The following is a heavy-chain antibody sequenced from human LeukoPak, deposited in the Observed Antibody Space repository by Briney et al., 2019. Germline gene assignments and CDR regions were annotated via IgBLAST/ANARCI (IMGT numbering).Heavy chain of an antibody. V-gene: IGHV1-69*04. CDR2: IIPILGIA. D-gene: IGHD1-26*01. CDR3: ATSIVGATPPDY. Sequence: ASVKVSCKASGGTFSSYAISWVRQAPGQGLEWMGRIIPILGIANYAQKFQGRVTITADKSTSTAYMELSSLRSEDTAVYYCATSIVGATPPDYWGQGTLVTVSS. CDR1: GGTFSSYA. J-gene: IGHJ4*02.